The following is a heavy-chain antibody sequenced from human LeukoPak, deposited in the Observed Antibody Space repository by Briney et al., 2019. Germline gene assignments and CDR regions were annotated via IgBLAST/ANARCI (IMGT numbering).Heavy chain of an antibody. CDR2: DSAYNGNT. V-gene: IGHV1-18*01. CDR1: GYIFSNYG. D-gene: IGHD6-19*01. Sequence: ASVKVSCKASGYIFSNYGDSWVRLAPGQRLEGMGWDSAYNGNTNYAQSFQRRVTMTTDTSTSTAYMELRSLTSDDTALYYCARDQGGWYGLYYWGQGTLVTVSS. J-gene: IGHJ4*02. CDR3: ARDQGGWYGLYY.